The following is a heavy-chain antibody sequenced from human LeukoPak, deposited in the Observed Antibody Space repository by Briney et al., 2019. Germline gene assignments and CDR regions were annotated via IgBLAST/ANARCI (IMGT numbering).Heavy chain of an antibody. CDR1: GGSINFGSYY. Sequence: SETLSLTCAVSGGSINFGSYYWTWIRQPAGKGLEWIGRIYTSGSTKYNPSLKSRVTISFDMSKNQFSLKLTSVTAADTAVYYCARGTTYDSETDYYFNYWGQGTLVTVSS. CDR2: IYTSGST. J-gene: IGHJ4*02. CDR3: ARGTTYDSETDYYFNY. D-gene: IGHD3-22*01. V-gene: IGHV4-61*02.